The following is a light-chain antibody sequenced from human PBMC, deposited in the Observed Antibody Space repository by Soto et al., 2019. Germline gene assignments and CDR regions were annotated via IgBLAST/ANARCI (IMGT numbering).Light chain of an antibody. CDR1: QVISNY. Sequence: DIQMTQSASSLSASVGDRVTITCQASQVISNYLNWYQQKPGKAPKLLIYDIYTLEIGVPPRFSGSGSGTDFTFTITGLQPEDIATYYCQQYENLPYTFGQGTKLEI. J-gene: IGKJ2*01. V-gene: IGKV1-33*01. CDR2: DIY. CDR3: QQYENLPYT.